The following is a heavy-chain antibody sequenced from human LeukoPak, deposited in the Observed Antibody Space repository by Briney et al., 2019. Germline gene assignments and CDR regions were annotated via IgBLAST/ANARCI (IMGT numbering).Heavy chain of an antibody. D-gene: IGHD2-15*01. CDR3: ARGRIGYCSGGSCYRLNYYGMDV. CDR2: IGTAGDT. J-gene: IGHJ6*02. CDR1: GFTFSSYD. Sequence: PGGSLRLSCAASGFTFSSYDMPWVRQATGKGLEWVSAIGTAGDTYYPGSVKGRFTISRENAKNSLYLQMNSLRAGDTAVYYCARGRIGYCSGGSCYRLNYYGMDVWGQGTTVTVSS. V-gene: IGHV3-13*01.